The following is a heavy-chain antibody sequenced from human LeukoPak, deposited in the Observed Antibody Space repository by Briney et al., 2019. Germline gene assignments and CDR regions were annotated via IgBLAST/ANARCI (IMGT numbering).Heavy chain of an antibody. V-gene: IGHV3-49*04. CDR1: GFTFGDYG. CDR2: IRSKAYGGTT. D-gene: IGHD2-15*01. J-gene: IGHJ4*02. CDR3: TRPRYCSGGGCYFDY. Sequence: PGGSLRLSCTGSGFTFGDYGMSWVRQAPGKGLEWVGFIRSKAYGGTTEYAASVKGRFTISRDDSKSIAYLQMNSLKTEDTAVYYCTRPRYCSGGGCYFDYWGQGTLVTVSS.